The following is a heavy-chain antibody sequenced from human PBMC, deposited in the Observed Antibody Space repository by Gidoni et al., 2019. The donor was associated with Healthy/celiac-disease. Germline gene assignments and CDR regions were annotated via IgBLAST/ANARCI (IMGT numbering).Heavy chain of an antibody. CDR2: ISYDGSNK. J-gene: IGHJ5*02. CDR3: ARGGDIVVVPAAMAFFDP. CDR1: GCTFRSYA. V-gene: IGHV3-30-3*01. D-gene: IGHD2-2*01. Sequence: QVQLVESGGGVVQHGRSLRLSCAASGCTFRSYAMHWVRQAPGTGLGVVAVISYDGSNKYYADSVKGRFTISRDNSKNTLYLQMNSLRAEDTAVYYCARGGDIVVVPAAMAFFDPWGQGTLVTVSS.